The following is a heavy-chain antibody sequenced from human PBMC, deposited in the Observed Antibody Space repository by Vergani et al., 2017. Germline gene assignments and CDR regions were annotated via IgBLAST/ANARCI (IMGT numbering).Heavy chain of an antibody. D-gene: IGHD6-6*01. Sequence: QVQLQESGPGLVKPSQTLSLTCTVSGGSISSGGYYWGWLRQHPGKGLEWIGYIYYSGSTYYNPSLKSRVTISVETSKNQFSLKLSSVTAADTAVYYCARAVEERLSSSSNWFYPWGQGTLVTVSS. J-gene: IGHJ5*02. CDR3: ARAVEERLSSSSNWFYP. CDR1: GGSISSGGYY. CDR2: IYYSGST. V-gene: IGHV4-31*03.